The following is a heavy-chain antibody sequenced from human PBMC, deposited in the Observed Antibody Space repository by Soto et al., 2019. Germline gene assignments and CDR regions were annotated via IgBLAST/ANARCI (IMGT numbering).Heavy chain of an antibody. CDR2: IYHSGST. D-gene: IGHD3-22*01. V-gene: IGHV4-30-2*01. Sequence: NPSETLSLTCAVSGGSISSGGYSWSWIRQPPGKGLEWIGYIYHSGSTYYNPSLKSRVTISVDRSKNQFSLKLSSVTAADTAVYYCARGTYYYDSSGYRSDAFDIWGQGTMVTVSS. CDR3: ARGTYYYDSSGYRSDAFDI. J-gene: IGHJ3*02. CDR1: GGSISSGGYS.